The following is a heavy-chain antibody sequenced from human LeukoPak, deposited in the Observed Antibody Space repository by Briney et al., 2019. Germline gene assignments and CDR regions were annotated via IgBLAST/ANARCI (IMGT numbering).Heavy chain of an antibody. CDR1: GYTFTSYG. CDR2: ISAYNGNT. CDR3: ARDRPAIAAAGLFDY. D-gene: IGHD6-13*01. V-gene: IGHV1-18*01. Sequence: ASVKVSCKASGYTFTSYGISWVRQAPGQGLEWMGWISAYNGNTNYAQKLQGRVTMTTDTSTSTAYMELRSPRSDDTAVYYCARDRPAIAAAGLFDYWGQGTLVTVSS. J-gene: IGHJ4*02.